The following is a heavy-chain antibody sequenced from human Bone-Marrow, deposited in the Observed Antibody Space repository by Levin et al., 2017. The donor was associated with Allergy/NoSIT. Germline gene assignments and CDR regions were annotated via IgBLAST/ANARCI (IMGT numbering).Heavy chain of an antibody. CDR2: IDGSGGST. D-gene: IGHD3-3*01. J-gene: IGHJ4*02. CDR1: GFTFDTYA. CDR3: AKSPGRHDFWSGYYPPATVVDY. V-gene: IGHV3-23*01. Sequence: GESLKISCAASGFTFDTYALNWVRQSPGKGLEWVSIIDGSGGSTHYADSVKGRFTLSRDNSKNTVYLQMSSLRVEDTAVYYCAKSPGRHDFWSGYYPPATVVDYWGQGTLVTVS.